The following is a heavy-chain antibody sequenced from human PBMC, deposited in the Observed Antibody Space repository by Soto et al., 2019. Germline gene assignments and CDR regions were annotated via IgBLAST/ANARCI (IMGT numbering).Heavy chain of an antibody. CDR2: IFSNDEK. J-gene: IGHJ6*02. V-gene: IGHV2-26*01. CDR1: GFSLSNARMG. Sequence: SGPTLVNPTETLTLTCTVSGFSLSNARMGVSWIRQPPGKALEWLAHIFSNDEKSYSTALKSRLTISKDTSKSQVVLTMTNMDPVDTATYYCARHTLDCSGGSCYPTQYYYYGMDVWGQGTTVTVSS. D-gene: IGHD2-15*01. CDR3: ARHTLDCSGGSCYPTQYYYYGMDV.